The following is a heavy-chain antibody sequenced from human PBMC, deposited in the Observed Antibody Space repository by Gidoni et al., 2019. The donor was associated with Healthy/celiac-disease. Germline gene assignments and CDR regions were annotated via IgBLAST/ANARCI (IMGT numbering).Heavy chain of an antibody. V-gene: IGHV4-4*02. J-gene: IGHJ5*02. D-gene: IGHD6-19*01. CDR1: GGSISSSNW. Sequence: QVQLQESGPGLVKPSGTLSLTCAVAGGSISSSNWWSWVRQPPGKGLEWIGEIYHSGSTNYNPSLKSRVTISVDKSKNQFSLKRSSVTAADTAVYYCARESRREGSGWSGDNWFDPWGQGTLVTVSS. CDR2: IYHSGST. CDR3: ARESRREGSGWSGDNWFDP.